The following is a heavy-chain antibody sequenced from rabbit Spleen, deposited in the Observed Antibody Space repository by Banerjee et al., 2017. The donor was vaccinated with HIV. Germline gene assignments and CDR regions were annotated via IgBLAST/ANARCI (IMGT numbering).Heavy chain of an antibody. CDR2: INAGSSGAT. CDR1: GVSFSDKDV. CDR3: ARDLVAVIGWNFSL. J-gene: IGHJ4*01. V-gene: IGHV1S45*01. D-gene: IGHD1-1*01. Sequence: QEQLVESGGGLVQPEGSLTLTCKASGVSFSDKDVMCWVRRAPGKGLEWIACINAGSSGATYYANWAKGRFTISKTSSTTVSLQMTSLTAADTATYFCARDLVAVIGWNFSLWGPGTLVTVS.